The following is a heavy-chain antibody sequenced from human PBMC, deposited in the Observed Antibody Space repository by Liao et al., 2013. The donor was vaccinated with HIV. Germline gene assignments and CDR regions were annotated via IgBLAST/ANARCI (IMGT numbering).Heavy chain of an antibody. CDR2: SSILGPP. D-gene: IGHD6-6*01. CDR1: GGSFSDYY. CDR3: ARGFAYSRSSGNFDY. Sequence: QVQLQHWGAGLLKPSETLSLTCAVSGGSFSDYYWTWIRQPPGTGDGVDWGRSSILGPPTTTRPSSSRVTLSVDTSRNEFSLRLTSVTAADTAVYYCARGFAYSRSSGNFDYWGRGAPVHRLL. V-gene: IGHV4-34*02. J-gene: IGHJ4*01.